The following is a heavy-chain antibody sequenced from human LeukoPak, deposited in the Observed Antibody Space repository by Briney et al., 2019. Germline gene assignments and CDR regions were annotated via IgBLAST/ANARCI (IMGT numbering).Heavy chain of an antibody. V-gene: IGHV4-34*01. CDR2: INHSGST. CDR3: ARDAGKYQPVVRKHYNRFDP. D-gene: IGHD2-2*01. Sequence: SETLSLTCAVYGGSFSGYYWSWIRQPPGKGLEWIGEINHSGSTNYNPSLKSRVTISVDTSKNQFSLKLSSVTAADTAVYYCARDAGKYQPVVRKHYNRFDPWGQGTLVTVSS. CDR1: GGSFSGYY. J-gene: IGHJ5*02.